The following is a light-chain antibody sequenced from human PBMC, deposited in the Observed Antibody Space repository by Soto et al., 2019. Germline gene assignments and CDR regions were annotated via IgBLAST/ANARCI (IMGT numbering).Light chain of an antibody. Sequence: EIVLTQSPGTLSLSPGERATLSCRASQSVSSSYLAWYQQKPGQAHRLLIYCAYSRATGIPDSFSGSGSGTDFTLTISRLEPEDFAVYYCQQYGSSPLAFGLGTKVEIK. J-gene: IGKJ1*01. CDR3: QQYGSSPLA. CDR2: CAY. V-gene: IGKV3-20*01. CDR1: QSVSSSY.